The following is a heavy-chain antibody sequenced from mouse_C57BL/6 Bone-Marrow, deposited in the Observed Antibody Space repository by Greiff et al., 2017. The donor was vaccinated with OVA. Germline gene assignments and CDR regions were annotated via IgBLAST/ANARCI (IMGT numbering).Heavy chain of an antibody. Sequence: EVQLQQSGPVLVKPGASVKMSCKASGYTFTDYYMNWVKQSHGKSLEWIGVINPYNGGTSYNQKFKGKATLTVDKSSSTAYMELNSLTSEDSAVYYCAVGPAWFAYWGQGTLVTVSA. J-gene: IGHJ3*01. CDR3: AVGPAWFAY. CDR2: INPYNGGT. CDR1: GYTFTDYY. V-gene: IGHV1-19*01.